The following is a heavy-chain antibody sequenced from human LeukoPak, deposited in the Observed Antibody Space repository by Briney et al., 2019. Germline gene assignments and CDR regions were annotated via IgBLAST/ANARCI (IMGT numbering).Heavy chain of an antibody. J-gene: IGHJ4*02. D-gene: IGHD5-12*01. Sequence: PSETLSLTCTVSGGSISSYYWSWIRQPPGEGLEWIGYIYYSGSTNYNPSLKSRATISVDTSKNQFSLKLSSVTAADTAVYYCAREGGYPRYFDYWGQGTLVTVSS. CDR1: GGSISSYY. CDR2: IYYSGST. CDR3: AREGGYPRYFDY. V-gene: IGHV4-59*01.